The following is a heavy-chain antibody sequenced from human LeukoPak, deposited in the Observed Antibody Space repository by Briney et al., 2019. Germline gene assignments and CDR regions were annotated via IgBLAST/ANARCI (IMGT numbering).Heavy chain of an antibody. J-gene: IGHJ4*02. CDR3: AKEHRIVVVPAAVDY. CDR2: ISGSGGST. V-gene: IGHV3-23*01. Sequence: PGGSLRLSCAASGLTFSSYAMSWVLQAPGKGLEWVSAISGSGGSTYYADSVKGRFTISRDNSKNTLYLQMNSLRAEGTAVYYCAKEHRIVVVPAAVDYWGQGTLVTVSS. CDR1: GLTFSSYA. D-gene: IGHD2-2*01.